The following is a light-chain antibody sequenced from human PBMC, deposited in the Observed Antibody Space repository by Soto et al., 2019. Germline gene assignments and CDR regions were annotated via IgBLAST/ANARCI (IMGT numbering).Light chain of an antibody. CDR3: SSYTGSSTFV. CDR2: DVN. V-gene: IGLV2-14*01. J-gene: IGLJ1*01. Sequence: QSALTQPASVSGSPGQSITISCTGTSSDVGGYNYVSWYQQLPGKAPKLMIYDVNNRLSGVSNRFSGSKSGNTASLTISGPQAEDEADYYCSSYTGSSTFVFGTGTKSPS. CDR1: SSDVGGYNY.